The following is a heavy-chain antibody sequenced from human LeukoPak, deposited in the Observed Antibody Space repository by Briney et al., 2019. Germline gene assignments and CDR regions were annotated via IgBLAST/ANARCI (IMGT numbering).Heavy chain of an antibody. V-gene: IGHV7-4-1*02. D-gene: IGHD1-1*01. CDR3: ARDLGLQDPGSSYFDY. CDR2: INTNTGNP. Sequence: GASVKVSCKVSGYTFTTYAMSWVRQAPGQGLEWMGWINTNTGNPTYAQGFTGRFVFSLDTSVSTAYLQISSLNAEDTAVYYCARDLGLQDPGSSYFDYWGQGTLVTVSS. J-gene: IGHJ4*02. CDR1: GYTFTTYA.